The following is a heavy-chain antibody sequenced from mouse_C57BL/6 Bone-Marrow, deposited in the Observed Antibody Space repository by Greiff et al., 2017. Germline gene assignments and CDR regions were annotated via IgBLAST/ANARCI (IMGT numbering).Heavy chain of an antibody. D-gene: IGHD3-1*01. CDR3: ARQGYYY. Sequence: EVQRVESGGGLVQPGGSLKLSCAASGFTFSDYYMYWVRQTPEKRLEWVAYISNGGGSTYYPDTVKGRFTISRDNAKNTLYLQMSRLKSEDTAMYYCARQGYYYWGQGTSVTVSS. CDR1: GFTFSDYY. J-gene: IGHJ4*01. CDR2: ISNGGGST. V-gene: IGHV5-12*01.